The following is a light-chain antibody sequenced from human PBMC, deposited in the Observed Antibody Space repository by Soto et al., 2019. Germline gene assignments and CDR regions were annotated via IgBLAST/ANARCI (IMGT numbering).Light chain of an antibody. Sequence: EIVWTQSPATLSLSPGERATLSCRASQSVSSYLAWYQQKPGQAPRLLIYDASNRATGIPARFSGSGSGTDFTLTISSLEPEDVALYYCQQRSNWPPVTFGGGTKVEI. CDR3: QQRSNWPPVT. CDR1: QSVSSY. CDR2: DAS. J-gene: IGKJ4*01. V-gene: IGKV3-11*01.